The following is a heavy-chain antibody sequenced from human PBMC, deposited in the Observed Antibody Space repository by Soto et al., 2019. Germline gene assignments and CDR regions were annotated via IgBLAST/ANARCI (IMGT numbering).Heavy chain of an antibody. CDR1: GYTLTSYG. J-gene: IGHJ3*02. V-gene: IGHV1-18*01. CDR3: ARAGAFYETSGYPWSTFDI. D-gene: IGHD3-22*01. CDR2: ISAYNGNT. Sequence: QVHLVQSGAEVKKPGASVKVSCKASGYTLTSYGISWVRQAPGQGLQWMGWISAYNGNTNYADKFQGRVTMTTDPSTSTAHMEVRSLRSDDAAVYCCARAGAFYETSGYPWSTFDIWGQGTMVTVSS.